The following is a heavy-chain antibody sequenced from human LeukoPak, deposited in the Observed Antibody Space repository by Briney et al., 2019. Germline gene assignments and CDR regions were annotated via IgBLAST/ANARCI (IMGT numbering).Heavy chain of an antibody. Sequence: GESLTISCKGFGYSFRTYWIGWVRQVPVKGPEGMGIIYPRDSTTQYSPSFQGQVTISADTSTSTAYLQWSSLRASDTATYYCVCRKYYDTWSDPWGQGTLVTVSS. CDR1: GYSFRTYW. D-gene: IGHD3-3*01. V-gene: IGHV5-51*01. J-gene: IGHJ5*02. CDR2: IYPRDSTT. CDR3: VCRKYYDTWSDP.